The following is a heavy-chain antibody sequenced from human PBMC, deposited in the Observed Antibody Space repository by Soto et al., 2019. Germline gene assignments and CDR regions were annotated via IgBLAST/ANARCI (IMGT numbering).Heavy chain of an antibody. CDR1: GFTFSSYS. CDR2: ISSSSYI. Sequence: EVQLVESGGGLVKPGGSLRLSCAASGFTFSSYSMNWVRQAPGKGLEWVSSISSSSYIYYADSVKGRFTISRDNAKNSLYLQMNSLRAEDTAVYYCARDLKIVVVTATPSYFDYWGQGTLVTVSS. CDR3: ARDLKIVVVTATPSYFDY. V-gene: IGHV3-21*01. J-gene: IGHJ4*02. D-gene: IGHD2-21*02.